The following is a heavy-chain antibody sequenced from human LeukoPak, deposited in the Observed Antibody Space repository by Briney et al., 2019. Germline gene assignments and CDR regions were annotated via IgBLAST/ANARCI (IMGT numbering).Heavy chain of an antibody. Sequence: WGSLRLSCAASGFIFSDYYMSWIRQAPGKGLQGVSHISNTGKIIYYADSVKGRFTISRDNAKNSLYLQMNSLRAEDTAVYYCAELGITMIGGVWGKGTTVTISS. V-gene: IGHV3-11*04. J-gene: IGHJ6*04. CDR3: AELGITMIGGV. CDR2: ISNTGKII. D-gene: IGHD3-10*02. CDR1: GFIFSDYY.